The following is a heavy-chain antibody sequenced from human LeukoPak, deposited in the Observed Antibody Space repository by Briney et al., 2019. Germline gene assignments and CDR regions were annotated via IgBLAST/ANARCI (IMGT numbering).Heavy chain of an antibody. J-gene: IGHJ4*02. CDR2: ISNSGDHT. D-gene: IGHD5-12*01. CDR1: GFTFSNYG. V-gene: IGHV3-23*01. Sequence: GSLRLSCAASGFTFSNYGMNWVRQAPGKGLQWVSAISNSGDHTYYADSVRGRFTISRDNSKNTLYLQMNTLRAEDTAVYYCARAYSGYDGVDYWGQGTLVTVSS. CDR3: ARAYSGYDGVDY.